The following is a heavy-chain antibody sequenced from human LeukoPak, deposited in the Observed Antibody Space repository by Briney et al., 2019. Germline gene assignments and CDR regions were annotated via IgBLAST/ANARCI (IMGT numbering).Heavy chain of an antibody. CDR3: AKENPVGGTNYFDY. D-gene: IGHD1-26*01. V-gene: IGHV3-23*01. Sequence: GGSLRLSCAVSGFIFSSYPMSWVRQAPGKGLEWVSAITSSGDSIYYADSVQGRFTISRDNSKNTLSLQMNTLKAEDTAVYYCAKENPVGGTNYFDYWGQGTLVTVSS. J-gene: IGHJ4*02. CDR1: GFIFSSYP. CDR2: ITSSGDSI.